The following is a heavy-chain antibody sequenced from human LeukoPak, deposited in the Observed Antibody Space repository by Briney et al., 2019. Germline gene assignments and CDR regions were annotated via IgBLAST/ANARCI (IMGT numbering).Heavy chain of an antibody. Sequence: SVKVSCKASGGTFSSYAISWVRQAPGQGLEWMGGIIPIFGTANYAQKFQGRVTITTDESTSTAYMELSSLRSEDTAVYYCARVYYDFWSGSPKDYYYYMDVWGKGTTVTVSS. D-gene: IGHD3-3*01. V-gene: IGHV1-69*05. CDR1: GGTFSSYA. J-gene: IGHJ6*03. CDR3: ARVYYDFWSGSPKDYYYYMDV. CDR2: IIPIFGTA.